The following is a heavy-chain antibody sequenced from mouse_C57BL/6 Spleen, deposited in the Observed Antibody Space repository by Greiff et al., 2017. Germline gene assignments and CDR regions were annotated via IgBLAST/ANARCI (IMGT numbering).Heavy chain of an antibody. CDR3: ARSLITTVVDFDY. Sequence: QVQLLQSGAELVKPGASVKISCKASGYAFSSYWMNWVKQRPGKGLEWIGQIYPRDGDTNYNGKFKGTATLTADKSSSTAYMQLNSLTSEDSAVYFCARSLITTVVDFDYWGQGTTLTVSS. D-gene: IGHD1-1*01. CDR2: IYPRDGDT. V-gene: IGHV1-80*01. J-gene: IGHJ2*01. CDR1: GYAFSSYW.